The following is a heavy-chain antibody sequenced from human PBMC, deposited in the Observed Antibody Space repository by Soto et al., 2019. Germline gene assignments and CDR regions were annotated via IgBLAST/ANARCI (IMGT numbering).Heavy chain of an antibody. D-gene: IGHD2-21*01. CDR3: AKEASTDWSVRTHWYFDL. J-gene: IGHJ2*01. Sequence: PGGSLRLSSAASGFRFDEYGMNWVRQAPGKGLEWVSGINWNGDSTSYADSVTGRFTISRDNSKNTLYLQMNSLRAEDTAVYYCAKEASTDWSVRTHWYFDLWGRGTLVTVSS. CDR1: GFRFDEYG. V-gene: IGHV3-20*04. CDR2: INWNGDST.